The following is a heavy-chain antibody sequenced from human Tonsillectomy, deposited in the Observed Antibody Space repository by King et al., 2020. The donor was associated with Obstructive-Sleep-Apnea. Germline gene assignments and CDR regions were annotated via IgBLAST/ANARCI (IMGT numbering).Heavy chain of an antibody. J-gene: IGHJ4*02. D-gene: IGHD3-10*01. CDR1: GGSISSYY. V-gene: IGHV4-59*01. CDR3: AMGHDYYGSGSYYNGIVRPHFDY. CDR2: IYSSGST. Sequence: QLQESGPGLVKPSETLSLTCTVSGGSISSYYWSWIRQPPGKGLEGIGYIYSSGSTNNNPSLKSGFTISVDTSKNQFSLKLRSVTAADTAGYYCAMGHDYYGSGSYYNGIVRPHFDYWGQGTLVTVSS.